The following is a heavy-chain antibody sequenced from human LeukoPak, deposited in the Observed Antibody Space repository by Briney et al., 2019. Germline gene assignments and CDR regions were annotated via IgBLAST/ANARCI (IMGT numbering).Heavy chain of an antibody. V-gene: IGHV4-31*03. CDR3: ARETPYYDFWSGYYLFDY. D-gene: IGHD3-3*01. J-gene: IGHJ4*02. CDR2: IYYSGST. CDR1: GGSISSGGSY. Sequence: SETLSLTCTVSGGSISSGGSYWSWIRQHPGKGLEWIGYIYYSGSTYYNPSLKSRVTISVDTSKNQFSLKLSSVTAADTAVYYCARETPYYDFWSGYYLFDYWGQGTLVTVSS.